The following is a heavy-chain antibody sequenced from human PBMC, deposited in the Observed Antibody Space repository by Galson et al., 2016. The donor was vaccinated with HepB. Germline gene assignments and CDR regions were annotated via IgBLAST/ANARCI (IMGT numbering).Heavy chain of an antibody. J-gene: IGHJ5*02. D-gene: IGHD2-15*01. V-gene: IGHV3-30*18. CDR1: GFSFSTYG. Sequence: SLRLSCAASGFSFSTYGMHWVRQAPGKGLEWVAVISYDGSKSYYADSVKGRFTISRDNSKNTVSLQMNSLRVEESAVYYCAKEAGCSGGSCYSWQPTTETTGFDPWGQGVLVTVSS. CDR3: AKEAGCSGGSCYSWQPTTETTGFDP. CDR2: ISYDGSKS.